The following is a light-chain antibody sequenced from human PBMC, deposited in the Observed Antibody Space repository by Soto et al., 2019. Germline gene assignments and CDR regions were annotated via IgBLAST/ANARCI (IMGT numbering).Light chain of an antibody. CDR2: YDN. CDR1: NIGSKS. J-gene: IGLJ2*01. Sequence: SYVLTQPPSVSGAPGKTARLTCGGNNIGSKSVHWYKQKPGQAPVLVIYYDNTRPSGIPERISGSNSGNTATLTFSRVEAGDEDDYYCQVWDTISAHVVFGGGTELTVL. CDR3: QVWDTISAHVV. V-gene: IGLV3-21*04.